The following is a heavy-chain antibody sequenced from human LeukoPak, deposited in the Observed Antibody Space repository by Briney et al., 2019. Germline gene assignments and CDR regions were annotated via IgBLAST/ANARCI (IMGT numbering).Heavy chain of an antibody. CDR1: GYTFTNYY. CDR2: INPSGGST. Sequence: ASVKVSCKASGYTFTNYYMHWVRQAPGQGLEWMGIINPSGGSTSYAQKFQSRVTMTRDTSTSTVYMELSSLRSEDTAVYYCAREIGMGAFDYYYYGMDVWGQGTTVTVSS. D-gene: IGHD3-16*01. CDR3: AREIGMGAFDYYYYGMDV. J-gene: IGHJ6*02. V-gene: IGHV1-46*01.